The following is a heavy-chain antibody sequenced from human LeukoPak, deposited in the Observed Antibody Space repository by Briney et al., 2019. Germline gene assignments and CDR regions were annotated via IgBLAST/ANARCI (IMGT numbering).Heavy chain of an antibody. CDR3: AKDYSAVEMATITSY. V-gene: IGHV3-23*01. CDR2: ISGSGGSK. Sequence: GGSLRLSCAASGFTFISDAMSSVHQAPGKGLESLSAISGSGGSKCYADSVKGRFTSPRDNSKNTLYLQMNSLRAEDTAVYYCAKDYSAVEMATITSYWGQGTLVTVSS. D-gene: IGHD5-24*01. J-gene: IGHJ4*02. CDR1: GFTFISDA.